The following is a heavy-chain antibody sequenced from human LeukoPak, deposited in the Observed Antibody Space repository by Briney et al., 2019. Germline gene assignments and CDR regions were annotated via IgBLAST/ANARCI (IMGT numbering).Heavy chain of an antibody. J-gene: IGHJ4*02. CDR1: GYTFNTYY. CDR3: ARAHTSAPGTLFDY. CDR2: INPSGSSP. Sequence: GASVKVSCKASGYTFNTYYMHWVRQAPGQGLEWMGRINPSGSSPSYAQQFQGRFTMTRNTSTSTLYMALSSLGSDDTAVYYCARAHTSAPGTLFDYWGQGTPVTVSS. V-gene: IGHV1-46*02. D-gene: IGHD3-3*01.